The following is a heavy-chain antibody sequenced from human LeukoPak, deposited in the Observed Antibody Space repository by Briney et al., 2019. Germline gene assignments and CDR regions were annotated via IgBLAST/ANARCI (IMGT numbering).Heavy chain of an antibody. Sequence: SQTLSLTCAISGDSVSSNSAAWNWIRQSPSRGLEWLGRTYYRSKWYNDYAVSVKSRITINPDTSKNQFSLQLNSVAPEDTAVYYCARDKLRSPSVGRGRGFDYWGQGTLVTVSS. CDR3: ARDKLRSPSVGRGRGFDY. V-gene: IGHV6-1*01. CDR2: TYYRSKWYN. CDR1: GDSVSSNSAA. J-gene: IGHJ4*02. D-gene: IGHD4-23*01.